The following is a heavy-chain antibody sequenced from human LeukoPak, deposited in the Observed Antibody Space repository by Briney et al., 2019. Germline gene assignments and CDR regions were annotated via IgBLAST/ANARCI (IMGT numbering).Heavy chain of an antibody. CDR2: ISAYNGKT. Sequence: ASVTVSCKASGYTFTDYYMHWVRQAPGQGLEWMGWISAYNGKTKYAQKLQGRVTMTTETSTSTAYMELRSLRSDDTAVYYCARARQQLVWANWFDPWGQGTLVTVSS. J-gene: IGHJ5*02. CDR1: GYTFTDYY. V-gene: IGHV1-18*01. D-gene: IGHD6-13*01. CDR3: ARARQQLVWANWFDP.